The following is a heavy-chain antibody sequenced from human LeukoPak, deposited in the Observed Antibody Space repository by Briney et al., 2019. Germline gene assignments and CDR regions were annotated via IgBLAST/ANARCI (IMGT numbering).Heavy chain of an antibody. CDR3: AKGLCSGLRSYFPFDF. V-gene: IGHV3-30*18. Sequence: PGRSLRLSCAACGLTFSNYGMQGVRQAPGKGLEWVAVISYDGSNKYYADSVKGRFTISRDNSKNTVYLQMNSLRTEDTAVYYCAKGLCSGLRSYFPFDFWGQGALVTVSS. CDR1: GLTFSNYG. J-gene: IGHJ4*02. CDR2: ISYDGSNK. D-gene: IGHD3-10*01.